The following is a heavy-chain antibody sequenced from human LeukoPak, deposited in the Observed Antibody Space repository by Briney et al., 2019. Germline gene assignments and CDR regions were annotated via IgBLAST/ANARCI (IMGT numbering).Heavy chain of an antibody. J-gene: IGHJ4*02. D-gene: IGHD1-26*01. V-gene: IGHV1-2*02. CDR2: VNPNSGGT. Sequence: ASVKVSCKASGYTFPDYYIHWVRQAPEQGPEWMGWVNPNSGGTNFAQKFQDRVTMTSDTSINTAYMELSNLTSDDTAVYYCAKEGERDRLPDYWGQGTLVTVSS. CDR1: GYTFPDYY. CDR3: AKEGERDRLPDY.